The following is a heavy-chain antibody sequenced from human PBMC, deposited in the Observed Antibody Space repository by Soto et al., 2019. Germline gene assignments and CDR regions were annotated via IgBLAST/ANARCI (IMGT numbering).Heavy chain of an antibody. CDR3: ARTYYYGSGSYYNRINWFDP. D-gene: IGHD3-10*01. Sequence: QITLKESGPTLVNPTQTLTLTCTFSGFSLSTSGVGVGWIRQPPGKALEWLALIYWDDDKRYSPSLKSRLTITKDTSKNQVVLTMTNMDPVDTATYYCARTYYYGSGSYYNRINWFDPWGQGTLVTVSS. V-gene: IGHV2-5*02. CDR1: GFSLSTSGVG. J-gene: IGHJ5*02. CDR2: IYWDDDK.